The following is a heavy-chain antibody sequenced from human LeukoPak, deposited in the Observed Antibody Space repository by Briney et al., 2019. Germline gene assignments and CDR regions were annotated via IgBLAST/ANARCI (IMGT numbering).Heavy chain of an antibody. Sequence: ASVKVSCKASGYTFTGYYMHWVRQAPGQGLEWMGWINPNSGGTNYAQKFQGRVTMTRDTSISTAYMELSRLRSDDTAVYYCARGVETYYYDSSGYSLFDYWGQGTLVTVSS. CDR3: ARGVETYYYDSSGYSLFDY. CDR1: GYTFTGYY. J-gene: IGHJ4*02. V-gene: IGHV1-2*02. CDR2: INPNSGGT. D-gene: IGHD3-22*01.